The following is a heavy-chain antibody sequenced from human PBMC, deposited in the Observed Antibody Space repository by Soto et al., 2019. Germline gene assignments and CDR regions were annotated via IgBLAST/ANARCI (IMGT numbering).Heavy chain of an antibody. Sequence: QVQLQESGPGLMKPSQTLSLTCTVSGGSIRSDDSYWSWIRQRPGKGPEWIGYIHYSGGTYYNPSXXXRXXMSVDTSKNQFSLKLSSVTAADTAVYYCVRAQRGGNLLFDLWGQGTLVTVSS. CDR2: IHYSGGT. V-gene: IGHV4-31*03. CDR3: VRAQRGGNLLFDL. J-gene: IGHJ4*02. D-gene: IGHD1-26*01. CDR1: GGSIRSDDSY.